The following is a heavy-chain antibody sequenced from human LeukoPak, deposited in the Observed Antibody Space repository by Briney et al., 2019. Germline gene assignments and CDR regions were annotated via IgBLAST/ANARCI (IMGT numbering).Heavy chain of an antibody. Sequence: ASVKVSCKAPGYTFTSHYLHWVRQAPGQGLEWMGIIHPSGGNPRSTENFQGRVTMTRDTSTSTVYLELRSLACQDTGVYYCATDCSSTCCQGPVLDSCGQGTLVTVSS. D-gene: IGHD6-13*01. CDR2: IHPSGGNP. CDR1: GYTFTSHY. J-gene: IGHJ4*02. CDR3: ATDCSSTCCQGPVLDS. V-gene: IGHV1-46*01.